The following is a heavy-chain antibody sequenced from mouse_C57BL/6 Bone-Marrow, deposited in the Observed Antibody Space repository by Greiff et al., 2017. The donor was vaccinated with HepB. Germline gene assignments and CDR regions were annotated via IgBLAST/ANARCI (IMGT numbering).Heavy chain of an antibody. J-gene: IGHJ2*01. Sequence: DVQLVESEGGLVQPGSSMKLSCTASGFTFSDYYMAWVRQVPEKGLEWVANINYDGSSTYYLDSLKSRFIISRDNAKNILYLQMSILKSEDTATYYCARDLDYFDYRGQGTTLTVSS. CDR1: GFTFSDYY. V-gene: IGHV5-16*01. CDR2: INYDGSST. CDR3: ARDLDYFDY.